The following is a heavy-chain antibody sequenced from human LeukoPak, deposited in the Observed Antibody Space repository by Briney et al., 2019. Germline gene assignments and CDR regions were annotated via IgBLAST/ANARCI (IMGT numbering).Heavy chain of an antibody. CDR3: TTDAPNDSSGYYGY. D-gene: IGHD3-22*01. J-gene: IGHJ4*02. CDR2: IKNKSDGGTT. V-gene: IGHV3-15*01. CDR1: GFTFSYAW. Sequence: PGGSLRLSCAASGFTFSYAWMSWVRQTPGKGLEWVGRIKNKSDGGTTDYAAPVKGRFTISRDDSKNTLYLQMNSLKTEDTAVYYCTTDAPNDSSGYYGYWGQGTLVTVSS.